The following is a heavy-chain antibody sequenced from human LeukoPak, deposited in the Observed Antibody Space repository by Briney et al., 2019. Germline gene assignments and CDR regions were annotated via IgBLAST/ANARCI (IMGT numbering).Heavy chain of an antibody. J-gene: IGHJ4*02. CDR2: ISHSGST. Sequence: PSETLSLTCAVYGRSFSRYYWSWIRQPPGKGLEWIGAISHSGSTNYNPSLKSRVTISVDTSKNQFSLKLTSVTAADTAVYYCARGLQYSSSSGNFGDYWGQGTLVTVSS. CDR3: ARGLQYSSSSGNFGDY. V-gene: IGHV4-34*01. CDR1: GRSFSRYY. D-gene: IGHD6-6*01.